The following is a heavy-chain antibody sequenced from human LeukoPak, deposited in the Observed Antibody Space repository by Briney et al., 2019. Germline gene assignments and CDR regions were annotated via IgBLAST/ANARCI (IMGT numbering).Heavy chain of an antibody. J-gene: IGHJ4*02. CDR1: GGSFSGYY. CDR3: ATDIDYTGGDFDY. CDR2: INHSGST. V-gene: IGHV4-34*01. Sequence: SETLSLTCAVYGGSFSGYYWSWIRQPPGKGLEWIGEINHSGSTNYNPSLKSRVTISVDTSKNQFSLKLSSVTAADTAVYYCATDIDYTGGDFDYWGQGTLDTVSS. D-gene: IGHD4/OR15-4a*01.